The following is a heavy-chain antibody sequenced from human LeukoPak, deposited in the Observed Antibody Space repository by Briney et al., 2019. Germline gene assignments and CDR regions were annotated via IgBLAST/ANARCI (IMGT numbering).Heavy chain of an antibody. J-gene: IGHJ6*03. CDR1: GYTFTGYY. V-gene: IGHV1-2*06. D-gene: IGHD3-3*01. Sequence: GASVKVSCKASGYTFTGYYMHWVRQAPGQGLEWMGRINPNSGGTNYAQKFQGRVTMTRDTSISTAYMELSRLRSDDTAVYYCARGIRFLEWQTDYYYYMDVWGKGTTVTVSS. CDR3: ARGIRFLEWQTDYYYYMDV. CDR2: INPNSGGT.